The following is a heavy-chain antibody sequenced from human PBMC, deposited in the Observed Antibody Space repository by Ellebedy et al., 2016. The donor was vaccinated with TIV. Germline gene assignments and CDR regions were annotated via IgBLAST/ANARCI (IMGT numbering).Heavy chain of an antibody. CDR3: AREHGSGSGFDY. J-gene: IGHJ4*02. CDR1: GFTFSSYA. Sequence: GESLKISCAASGFTFSSYAMSWVRQAPGKGLEWVSVIYSGGSTYYADSVKGRFTISRDNSKNTLYLQMNSLRAEDTAVYYCAREHGSGSGFDYWGQGTLVTVSS. V-gene: IGHV3-53*01. D-gene: IGHD3-10*01. CDR2: IYSGGST.